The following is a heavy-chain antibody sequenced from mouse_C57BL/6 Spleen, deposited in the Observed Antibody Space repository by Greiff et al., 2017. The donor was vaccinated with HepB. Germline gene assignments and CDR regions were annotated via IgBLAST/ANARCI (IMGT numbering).Heavy chain of an antibody. CDR3: ARARGPLYAMDY. CDR2: SRNKANDYTT. J-gene: IGHJ4*01. CDR1: GFTFSDFY. Sequence: EVQGVESGGGLVQSGRSLRLSCATSGFTFSDFYMEWVRQAPGKGLEWIAASRNKANDYTTEYSASVKGRFIVSRDTSQSILYLQMNALRAEDTAIYYCARARGPLYAMDYWGQGTSVTVSS. D-gene: IGHD3-3*01. V-gene: IGHV7-1*01.